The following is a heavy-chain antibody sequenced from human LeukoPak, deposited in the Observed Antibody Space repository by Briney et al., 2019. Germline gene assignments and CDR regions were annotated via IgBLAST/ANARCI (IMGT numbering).Heavy chain of an antibody. V-gene: IGHV4-59*12. Sequence: SETLSLTCTVSGGSISSYYWSWIRQPPGKGLEWIGYIYYSGSTYYNASLRSRVTISVDTSKNQFSLKLSSVTAADTAVYYCARDTYSGSYFDYWGQGTLVTVSS. J-gene: IGHJ4*02. CDR2: IYYSGST. CDR1: GGSISSYY. D-gene: IGHD1-26*01. CDR3: ARDTYSGSYFDY.